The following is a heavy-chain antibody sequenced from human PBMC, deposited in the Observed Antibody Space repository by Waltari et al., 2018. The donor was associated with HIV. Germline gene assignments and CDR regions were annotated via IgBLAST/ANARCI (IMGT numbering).Heavy chain of an antibody. V-gene: IGHV3-21*01. CDR1: GFTFSSYS. Sequence: EVQLVESGGGLVKPGGSVRPSCAASGFTFSSYSSNWVRQAPGKGLEWVSSISSTGDHIYDGDSVKGRVTISRDNGQNSLSLQMNSLRAEDTAVYYCVRDGSYGDYIHAFDVWGQGTLVAVSS. D-gene: IGHD4-17*01. CDR3: VRDGSYGDYIHAFDV. J-gene: IGHJ3*01. CDR2: ISSTGDHI.